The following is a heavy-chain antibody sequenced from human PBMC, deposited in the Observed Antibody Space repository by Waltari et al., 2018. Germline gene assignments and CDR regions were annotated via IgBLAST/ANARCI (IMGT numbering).Heavy chain of an antibody. CDR1: GGPISSSSYY. V-gene: IGHV4-39*07. Sequence: QLQLQESGPGLVKPSATLSLTCTVSGGPISSSSYYWGWIRQPPGNGLEGIGSIYYSGNPYYNPSLKSRVTISVDTSKNQCSLKLSSVTAADTAMYYCAGTTYGDYVGFFDYWGQGTLVTVSS. J-gene: IGHJ4*02. CDR3: AGTTYGDYVGFFDY. CDR2: IYYSGNP. D-gene: IGHD4-17*01.